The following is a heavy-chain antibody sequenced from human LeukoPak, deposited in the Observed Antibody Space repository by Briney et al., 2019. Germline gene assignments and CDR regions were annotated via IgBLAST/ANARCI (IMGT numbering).Heavy chain of an antibody. CDR1: GFTVSSNF. CDR2: MYSDGST. CDR3: AKDQLPHGYNQPSDY. V-gene: IGHV3-53*01. Sequence: GGSLRLSCAASGFTVSSNFMSWVRQAPEKGLEWVSVMYSDGSTYYADSVKGRFTISRDNSKNTLYLQMNSLRAEDTAIYYCAKDQLPHGYNQPSDYWGQGTLVTVSS. D-gene: IGHD5-24*01. J-gene: IGHJ4*02.